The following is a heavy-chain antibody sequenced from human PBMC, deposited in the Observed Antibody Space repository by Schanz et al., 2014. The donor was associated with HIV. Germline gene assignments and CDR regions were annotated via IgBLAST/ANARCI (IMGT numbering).Heavy chain of an antibody. D-gene: IGHD6-19*01. V-gene: IGHV3-30*03. J-gene: IGHJ3*01. Sequence: QVQLVESGGGVVQPGRSLRLSCAASGFNFRTYGMHWVRQAPGKGLEWVAALSFDGSLKTYAESVKGRFAISREDSKNTVHLQMDSLRPEDTAVYYCAREGESSGRAGLFDLWGQGAMVTVSS. CDR3: AREGESSGRAGLFDL. CDR2: LSFDGSLK. CDR1: GFNFRTYG.